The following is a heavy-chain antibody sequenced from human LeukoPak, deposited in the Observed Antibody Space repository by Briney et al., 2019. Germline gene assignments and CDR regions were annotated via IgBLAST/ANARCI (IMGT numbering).Heavy chain of an antibody. CDR1: GFTFSSYW. CDR3: ARPSAARAFDI. D-gene: IGHD2-15*01. J-gene: IGHJ3*02. V-gene: IGHV3-74*01. CDR2: IKSDGSTT. Sequence: GESLRLSCGASGFTFSSYWMHWVRQAPGKGLVWVSCIKSDGSTTSSAYSVKGRFTISRDNAKNTLYLQMNSLRAEDTAVYYCARPSAARAFDIWGQGTMVTVSS.